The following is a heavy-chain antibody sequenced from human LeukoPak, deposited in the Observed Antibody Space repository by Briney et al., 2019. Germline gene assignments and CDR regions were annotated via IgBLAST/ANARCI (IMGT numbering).Heavy chain of an antibody. V-gene: IGHV5-51*01. CDR3: ARHIGATGPDY. CDR2: IYPGDSDI. D-gene: IGHD6-13*01. CDR1: GYTFTSSW. Sequence: GESLKISCKGSGYTFTSSWIAWVRQMPGKGLEWMGIIYPGDSDIIYSPSFQGQVTISADKSITTAYLRWSSLKASDTAIYYCARHIGATGPDYWGQGTLVTVSS. J-gene: IGHJ4*02.